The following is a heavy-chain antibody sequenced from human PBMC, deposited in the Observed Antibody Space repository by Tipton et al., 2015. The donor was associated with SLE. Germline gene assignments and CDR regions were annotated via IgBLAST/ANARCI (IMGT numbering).Heavy chain of an antibody. CDR1: GFSFSSYV. CDR3: AKTTIFGVVVYYFDY. D-gene: IGHD3-3*01. Sequence: SLRLSCAASGFSFSSYVMNWVRQAPGKGLEWVSTIRDGGDMTYYADSVKGRFTISRDNSKSTLYLQMNSLRAEDTAVYYCAKTTIFGVVVYYFDYWGQGTLVTVSS. J-gene: IGHJ4*02. V-gene: IGHV3-23*01. CDR2: IRDGGDMT.